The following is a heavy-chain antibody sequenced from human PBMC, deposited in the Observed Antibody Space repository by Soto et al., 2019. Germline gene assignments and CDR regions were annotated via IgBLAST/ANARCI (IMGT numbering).Heavy chain of an antibody. CDR3: ARESEDLTSNFDY. Sequence: LRLSWAASGFTFTRYSMNWVRQAPGKGLEWVSSISSTTNYIYYGDSMKGRFTISRDNAKNSLYLEMNSLRAEDTAVYYCARESEDLTSNFDYWGQGTLVTVSS. V-gene: IGHV3-21*06. CDR1: GFTFTRYS. J-gene: IGHJ4*02. CDR2: ISSTTNYI.